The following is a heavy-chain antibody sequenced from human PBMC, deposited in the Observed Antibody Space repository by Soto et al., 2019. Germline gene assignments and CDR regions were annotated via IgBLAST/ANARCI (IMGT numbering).Heavy chain of an antibody. D-gene: IGHD5-18*01. Sequence: EVQLLESGGGLVQPGGSLRLSCAASGFTFSTYAMTWVRQAPGKGLEWVSVISSSGGSTYYADSVKGRFTISRDNSKNTLYLQMNSLRVEDTAVYYCAKVGCPYSYGYLFYYWGQGTLVTVSS. CDR2: ISSSGGST. V-gene: IGHV3-23*01. CDR3: AKVGCPYSYGYLFYY. J-gene: IGHJ4*02. CDR1: GFTFSTYA.